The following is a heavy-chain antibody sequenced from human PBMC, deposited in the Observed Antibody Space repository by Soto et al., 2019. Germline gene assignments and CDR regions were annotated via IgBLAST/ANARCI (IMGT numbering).Heavy chain of an antibody. CDR1: GFTFSSYA. CDR3: ARGGVGDHYWYFDY. D-gene: IGHD1-26*01. V-gene: IGHV3-30-3*01. CDR2: ISYDGSNK. Sequence: QVQLVESGGGVVQPGRSLRLSCAASGFTFSSYAMHWVRQAPGKGLEWVAVISYDGSNKYYADSVKGRFTISRDNSKNALYLQMNSLRAEDTAVYYCARGGVGDHYWYFDYWGRGTLVTVSS. J-gene: IGHJ4*02.